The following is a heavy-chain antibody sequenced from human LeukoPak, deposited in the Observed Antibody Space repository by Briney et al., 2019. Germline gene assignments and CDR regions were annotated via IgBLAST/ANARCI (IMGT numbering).Heavy chain of an antibody. J-gene: IGHJ3*02. Sequence: SETLSLTCAVYGGSFSDYYWSWIRQPPGKRLQWIGEINHSGSTKYNPSLKSRVTMSVDTSKSQFSLKLSSLTAADTAVYYCARLLGAAAGTFDIWGQGTMVTVSS. CDR2: INHSGST. V-gene: IGHV4-34*01. D-gene: IGHD6-13*01. CDR3: ARLLGAAAGTFDI. CDR1: GGSFSDYY.